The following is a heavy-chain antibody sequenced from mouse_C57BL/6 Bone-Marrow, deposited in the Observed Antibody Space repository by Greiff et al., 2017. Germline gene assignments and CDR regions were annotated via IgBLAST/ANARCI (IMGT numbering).Heavy chain of an antibody. D-gene: IGHD4-1*01. J-gene: IGHJ2*01. Sequence: QVHVKQSGAELVKPGASVKISCKVSGYAFSTYWMNWVKQRPGKGLEWIGQIYPGDGDTNYHGKFKGKATLTADKSSSTAYMQLSSLTSEDSAVYFCARNWDYFDYGGQGTTLTVSS. CDR2: IYPGDGDT. CDR3: ARNWDYFDY. CDR1: GYAFSTYW. V-gene: IGHV1-80*01.